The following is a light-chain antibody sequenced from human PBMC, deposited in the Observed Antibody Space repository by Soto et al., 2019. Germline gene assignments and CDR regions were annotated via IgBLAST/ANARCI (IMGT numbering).Light chain of an antibody. V-gene: IGLV2-8*01. CDR1: SSDVGGYNY. CDR2: EVT. CDR3: ASYAGGNQV. Sequence: QSVLAQPPSASGSPGQSVTISCTGTSSDVGGYNYVSWYQHHPGKAPKLMIYEVTRRPSGVPDRFSGSKSGNTASLAVSGLLPEDEADYYCASYAGGNQVFGTGTKVTV. J-gene: IGLJ1*01.